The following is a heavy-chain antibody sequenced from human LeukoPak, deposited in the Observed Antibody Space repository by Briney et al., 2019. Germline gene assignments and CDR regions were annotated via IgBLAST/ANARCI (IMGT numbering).Heavy chain of an antibody. CDR3: ARQLRESITANWFDP. D-gene: IGHD6-6*01. J-gene: IGHJ5*02. CDR2: IYPYDSDT. V-gene: IGHV5-51*01. Sequence: GASLKISCKVSGSRFTTYWIAWVRQMPGKGLEWMGIIYPYDSDTRYSPSFQGQVTISADKSISTAYLQWSSLRASDTAMYYCARQLRESITANWFDPWGQGTQVTVYS. CDR1: GSRFTTYW.